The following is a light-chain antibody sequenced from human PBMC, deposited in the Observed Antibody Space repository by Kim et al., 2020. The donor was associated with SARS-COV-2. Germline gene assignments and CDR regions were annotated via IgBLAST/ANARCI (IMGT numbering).Light chain of an antibody. CDR1: ISDIGGYNS. CDR3: CSYAGKYALV. V-gene: IGLV2-11*01. CDR2: DVS. J-gene: IGLJ2*01. Sequence: QSALTQPRSVSGSPGQSVTISCTGTISDIGGYNSVSWYQQFPGKAPKVMIFDVSERPSGVPDRFSGSKSANTASLTISGLQAEDEADYYCCSYAGKYALVFGGETQMTVL.